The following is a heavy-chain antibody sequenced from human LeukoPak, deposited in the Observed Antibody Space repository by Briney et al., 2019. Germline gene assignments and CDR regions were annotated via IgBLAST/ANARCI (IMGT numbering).Heavy chain of an antibody. V-gene: IGHV3-74*01. J-gene: IGHJ5*02. Sequence: GGSLRLSCAASGITFGNNWMHWVRQGPGKGLVWISRINSDGGGAIYADSVKGRCTVSRDNAKNTLYLQMNSLRAEDTAVYYCARDVPHNWLDTWGQGTLVTVSS. CDR2: INSDGGGA. CDR3: ARDVPHNWLDT. CDR1: GITFGNNW.